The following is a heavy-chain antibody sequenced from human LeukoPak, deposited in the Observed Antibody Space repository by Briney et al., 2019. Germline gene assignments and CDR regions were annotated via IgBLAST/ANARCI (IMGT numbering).Heavy chain of an antibody. J-gene: IGHJ4*02. CDR2: ISGSGGST. CDR3: AKALSPLGWSGLFDY. CDR1: GFIFGNHA. D-gene: IGHD5-12*01. Sequence: PGGSLRLSCEASGFIFGNHAMSWVRQAPGKGLEWVSSISGSGGSTYYADSVKGRFTISRDNSKNTLYLQMNSLRAEDTAVYYCAKALSPLGWSGLFDYWGQGTLVTVSS. V-gene: IGHV3-23*01.